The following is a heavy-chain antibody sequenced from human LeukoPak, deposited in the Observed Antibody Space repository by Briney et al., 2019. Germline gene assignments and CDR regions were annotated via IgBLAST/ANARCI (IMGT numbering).Heavy chain of an antibody. CDR3: ARDDYGDSYVIDP. CDR1: GGSISSGGYY. D-gene: IGHD4-17*01. V-gene: IGHV4-30-2*01. J-gene: IGHJ5*02. CDR2: IYHSGST. Sequence: PSQTLSLTCTVSGGSISSGGYYWSWIRQPPGKGLEWIGYIYHSGSTYYNPSLKSRVTISVDRSKNQFSLKLSSVTAADTAVYYCARDDYGDSYVIDPWGQGTLVTVSS.